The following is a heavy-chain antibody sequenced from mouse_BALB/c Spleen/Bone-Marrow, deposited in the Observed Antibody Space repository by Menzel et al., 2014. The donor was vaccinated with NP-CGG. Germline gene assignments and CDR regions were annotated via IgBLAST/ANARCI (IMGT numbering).Heavy chain of an antibody. V-gene: IGHV5-17*02. D-gene: IGHD4-1*01. CDR3: ARGGNWDDFDV. CDR1: GFTFSSFG. Sequence: EVKLEEPGGGLVQPGGSRKPSCAASGFTFSSFGMHWVRQAPERGLEWVAYISSGSTSIFYSDTVRGRFTISRDNPKNTLFLQMTSLTSEDTAMYYCARGGNWDDFDVWGAGTMVTVSS. CDR2: ISSGSTSI. J-gene: IGHJ1*01.